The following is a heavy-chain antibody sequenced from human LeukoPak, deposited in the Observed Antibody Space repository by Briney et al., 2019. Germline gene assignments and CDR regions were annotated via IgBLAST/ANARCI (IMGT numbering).Heavy chain of an antibody. CDR1: GGTFSSYA. Sequence: SVKVSCKASGGTFSSYAISWVRQAPGQGLEWMGRIIPILGIANYAQKFQGRVTITADKSTSTAYMELSSLRSEDTAVYYCARDLQGGAYYDSSGYPFDYWGQGTLVTVSS. CDR3: ARDLQGGAYYDSSGYPFDY. CDR2: IIPILGIA. J-gene: IGHJ4*02. V-gene: IGHV1-69*04. D-gene: IGHD3-22*01.